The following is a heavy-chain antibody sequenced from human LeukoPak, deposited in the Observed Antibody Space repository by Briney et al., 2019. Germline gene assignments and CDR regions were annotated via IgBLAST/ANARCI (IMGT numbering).Heavy chain of an antibody. Sequence: ASVKVSCKASGYTFTSYYMHWVRQAPGQGLEWMGIINPSGGSTSYAQKFQGRVTMTSDTSTSTVYMELRSLRSDDTAVYYCARDQGFLEPVDYWGQGTLVTVSS. CDR3: ARDQGFLEPVDY. CDR1: GYTFTSYY. CDR2: INPSGGST. V-gene: IGHV1-46*01. D-gene: IGHD3-3*01. J-gene: IGHJ4*02.